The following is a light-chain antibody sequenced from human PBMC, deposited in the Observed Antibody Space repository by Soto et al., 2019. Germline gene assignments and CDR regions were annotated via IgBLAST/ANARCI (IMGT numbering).Light chain of an antibody. V-gene: IGKV3-15*01. CDR1: QSVSSS. Sequence: EIVMTQSPATLAVSPGETATLSCRASQSVSSSLAWYQQKPGQAPRLLISDASTRAAGLPARFSGSGSGTEFTLTISSLQSEDFAVYFCQQTNNWPKTFGQGTKVAIK. CDR3: QQTNNWPKT. CDR2: DAS. J-gene: IGKJ1*01.